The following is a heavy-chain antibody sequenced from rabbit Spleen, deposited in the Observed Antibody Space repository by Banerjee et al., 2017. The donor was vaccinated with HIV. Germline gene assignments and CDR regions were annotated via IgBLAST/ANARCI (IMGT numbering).Heavy chain of an antibody. V-gene: IGHV1S45*01. Sequence: QQQLEESGGGLVKPGGTLTLTCKASGIDFSNYYYMNWVRQAPGKGLEWIGYIDPVFGITYYANWVNGRFSISKTSSTTVTLQMTSLTVADTATYFCARDAGRGDYIDGVFNLWGPGTLVTVS. D-gene: IGHD8-1*01. J-gene: IGHJ4*01. CDR1: GIDFSNYYY. CDR2: IDPVFGIT. CDR3: ARDAGRGDYIDGVFNL.